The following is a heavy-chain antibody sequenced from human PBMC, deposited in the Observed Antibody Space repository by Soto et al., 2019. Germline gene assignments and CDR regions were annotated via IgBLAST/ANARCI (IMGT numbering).Heavy chain of an antibody. V-gene: IGHV1-69*01. D-gene: IGHD3-3*01. CDR2: IIPIFGTA. CDR1: GGTFSSYA. Sequence: QVQLVQSGAEVKKPGSSVKVSCKASGGTFSSYASSWVRQAPGQGLEWMGGIIPIFGTANYAQKYQGRVTITAHESTSTAYMELSSLTSEATAVYYCAIYLRFLEWLPQLDYWGQGTLVTVSS. CDR3: AIYLRFLEWLPQLDY. J-gene: IGHJ4*02.